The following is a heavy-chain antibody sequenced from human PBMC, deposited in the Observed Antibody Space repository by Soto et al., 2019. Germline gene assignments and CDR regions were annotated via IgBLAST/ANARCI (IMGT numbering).Heavy chain of an antibody. CDR2: INAGNGNT. D-gene: IGHD2-21*02. V-gene: IGHV1-3*01. CDR3: AREGDVPYYYYGMDV. Sequence: GASVKVSCKASGYTFTSYTMHWVRQAPGQRLEWMGWINAGNGNTKYSQMFQGRVTITRDTSASTAYMELSSLRSEDTAVYYCAREGDVPYYYYGMDVWGQGTTVTVSS. CDR1: GYTFTSYT. J-gene: IGHJ6*02.